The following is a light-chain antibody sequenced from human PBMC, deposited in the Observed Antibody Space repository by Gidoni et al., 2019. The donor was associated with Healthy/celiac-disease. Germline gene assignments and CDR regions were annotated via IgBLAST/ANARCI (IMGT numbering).Light chain of an antibody. Sequence: EIVLTQSPGTLSLSPGERATLSCRASQSVSSSYLAGYQQKPGQAPRLLIYGASSRATGIPDRFSGSGSGTDFTLTISRLEPEDFAVYYCQQYGSSPFTFXGXTKVEIK. V-gene: IGKV3-20*01. CDR1: QSVSSSY. CDR2: GAS. J-gene: IGKJ4*01. CDR3: QQYGSSPFT.